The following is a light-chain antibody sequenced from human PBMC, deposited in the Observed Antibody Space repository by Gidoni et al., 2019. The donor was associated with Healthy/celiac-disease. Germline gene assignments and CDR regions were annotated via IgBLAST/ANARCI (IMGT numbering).Light chain of an antibody. J-gene: IGKJ4*01. CDR1: QSVSSY. Sequence: EIVLTQSPATLSLSPGERATLSCRASQSVSSYLAWYQQKPGKAPRLLIYDASNRATGIPARFSGSGSVTDFTLTISSLEPEDFAVYYCQQRSNWPPLTFGGGTKVEIK. CDR3: QQRSNWPPLT. V-gene: IGKV3-11*01. CDR2: DAS.